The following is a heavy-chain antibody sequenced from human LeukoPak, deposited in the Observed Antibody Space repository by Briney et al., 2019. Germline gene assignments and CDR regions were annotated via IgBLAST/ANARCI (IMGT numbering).Heavy chain of an antibody. J-gene: IGHJ5*01. V-gene: IGHV3-23*01. Sequence: GGSLRLSCAVSGFTVSSHTMSWVRQASGKGLEWVSLIGGAGDTFYADSVKGRFVLSRDNSRNTVYLQMNSLRAEDTATYYCVKDYCHGGFCPFPFFDSWGQGTLVTVSS. CDR1: GFTVSSHT. D-gene: IGHD2-15*01. CDR2: IGGAGDT. CDR3: VKDYCHGGFCPFPFFDS.